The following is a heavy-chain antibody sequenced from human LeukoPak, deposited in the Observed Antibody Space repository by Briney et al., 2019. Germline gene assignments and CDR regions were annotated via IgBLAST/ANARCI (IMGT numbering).Heavy chain of an antibody. J-gene: IGHJ4*02. CDR2: ITGSSDIT. CDR3: AKKIPGTYPFDY. V-gene: IGHV3-23*01. Sequence: GGSLRLSCEASGFTFSSYVMAWVRQAPEKGLEWVAGITGSSDITDYADSVKGRFTISRDNSKNTLYLQMNSLVAVDTAIYYCAKKIPGTYPFDYWGRGTLVTVSS. D-gene: IGHD1-26*01. CDR1: GFTFSSYV.